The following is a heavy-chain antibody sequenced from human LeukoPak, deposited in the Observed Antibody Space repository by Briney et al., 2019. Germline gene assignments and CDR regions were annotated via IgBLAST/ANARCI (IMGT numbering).Heavy chain of an antibody. J-gene: IGHJ3*02. V-gene: IGHV3-74*01. Sequence: GGSLRLSCAASGFTFSSYWMHWVRQAPGKGLVWVSRINSDGSSTSYADSVKGRFTISRDNAKNTLYLQMNSLTADDTAVYYCVRGPRYYDDSGFHYGVFDIWGQGTLVTVSS. CDR1: GFTFSSYW. D-gene: IGHD3-16*01. CDR2: INSDGSST. CDR3: VRGPRYYDDSGFHYGVFDI.